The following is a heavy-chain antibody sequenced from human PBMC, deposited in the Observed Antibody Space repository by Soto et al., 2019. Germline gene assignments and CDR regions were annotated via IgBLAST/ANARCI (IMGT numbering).Heavy chain of an antibody. D-gene: IGHD3-9*01. CDR2: INPNSGGT. V-gene: IGHV1-2*02. CDR1: GYTFTGYY. CDR3: ARDTATNYDILTGPGDY. J-gene: IGHJ4*02. Sequence: ASVKVSCKASGYTFTGYYMHWVLQAPGQGPEWMGWINPNSGGTNYAQKFQGRVTMTRDTSISTAYMELSRLRSDDTAVYYCARDTATNYDILTGPGDYWGQGTLVTVSS.